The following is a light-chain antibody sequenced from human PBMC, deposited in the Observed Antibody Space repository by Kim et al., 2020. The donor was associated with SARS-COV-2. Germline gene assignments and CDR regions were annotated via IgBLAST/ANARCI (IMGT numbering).Light chain of an antibody. V-gene: IGKV1-5*01. CDR1: QTITTW. CDR3: QQYHRSSYT. Sequence: SAAVADRVTFTFLASQTITTWVAWYQQKPAKAPKLLISDASSLESGVPSRFSGSGSGTEFALTISSLQPDDFATYYCQQYHRSSYTFGQGTKLEI. CDR2: DAS. J-gene: IGKJ2*01.